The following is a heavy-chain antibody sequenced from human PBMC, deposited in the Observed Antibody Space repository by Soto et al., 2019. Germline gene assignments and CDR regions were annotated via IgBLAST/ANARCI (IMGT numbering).Heavy chain of an antibody. J-gene: IGHJ4*02. CDR1: GFTFNSYT. V-gene: IGHV3-48*02. CDR3: ARDFGGRYQIFDS. CDR2: ISTTSTTI. D-gene: IGHD3-10*01. Sequence: EVQLVESGGGLVQPGGSLRLSCAASGFTFNSYTMHWVRQAPGKGLEWLSYISTTSTTIYYADSVKGRFTISRDNAKNSLYLQMSSLRDDDSAVYYCARDFGGRYQIFDSWGQGTLVTVSS.